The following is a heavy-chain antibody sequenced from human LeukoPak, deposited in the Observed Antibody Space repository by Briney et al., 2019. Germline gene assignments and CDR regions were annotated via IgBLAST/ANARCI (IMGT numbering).Heavy chain of an antibody. CDR3: ARVTSIAGPHYFDY. J-gene: IGHJ4*02. D-gene: IGHD6-6*01. CDR2: INHSGST. CDR1: GGSFSGYY. Sequence: SETLSLTCAVYGGSFSGYYWSWIRQPPGKGLEWIGEINHSGSTNYNPSLKSRVTISVDTSKNQFSLKLSSVTAADTAVYYCARVTSIAGPHYFDYWGQGTLVTVSS. V-gene: IGHV4-34*01.